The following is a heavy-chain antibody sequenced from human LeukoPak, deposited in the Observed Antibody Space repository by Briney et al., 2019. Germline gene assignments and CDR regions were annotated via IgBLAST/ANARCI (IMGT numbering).Heavy chain of an antibody. Sequence: TGGSLRLSCAASGFIFNNYAMNWVRQAPGKGLEWVSGISGSGDSTFYADSVKGRFTISRDNSKNTLDLQMNSLRAEDTAGYYCAKSRSSSVSCYNYWGQGTLVTVSS. D-gene: IGHD2-2*02. CDR3: AKSRSSSVSCYNY. CDR1: GFIFNNYA. V-gene: IGHV3-23*01. J-gene: IGHJ4*02. CDR2: ISGSGDST.